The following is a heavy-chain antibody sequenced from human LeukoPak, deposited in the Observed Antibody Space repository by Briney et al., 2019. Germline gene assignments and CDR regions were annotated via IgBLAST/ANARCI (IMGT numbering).Heavy chain of an antibody. CDR2: ISGSGGNT. D-gene: IGHD2-8*01. CDR3: ARDQYCTNGVCYTGLDY. Sequence: GGSLRLSCAASGFTFSSYSMNWVRQAPGKGLEWVSLISGSGGNTYYADSVKGRFTISRDNAKNSLYLQMNSLRAEDTAVYYCARDQYCTNGVCYTGLDYWGQGTLVTVSS. CDR1: GFTFSSYS. V-gene: IGHV3-21*01. J-gene: IGHJ4*02.